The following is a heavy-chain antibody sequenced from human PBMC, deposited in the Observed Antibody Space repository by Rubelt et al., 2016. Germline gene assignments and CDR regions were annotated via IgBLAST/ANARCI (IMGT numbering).Heavy chain of an antibody. V-gene: IGHV3-30*04. J-gene: IGHJ4*02. CDR3: AEGSLHYYDSSGYFNFDY. Sequence: VQLVESGGGLVQPGGSLRLSCAASGFTFSSYAMHWVRQAPGKGLEWVAVISYDGSNKYYADSVKGRFTISRDNSKNTLYLQMNSLRAEDTAVYYCAEGSLHYYDSSGYFNFDYWGQGTLVTVSS. D-gene: IGHD3-22*01. CDR2: ISYDGSNK. CDR1: GFTFSSYA.